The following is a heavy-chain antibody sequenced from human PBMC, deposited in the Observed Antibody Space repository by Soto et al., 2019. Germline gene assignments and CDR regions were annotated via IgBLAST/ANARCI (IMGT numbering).Heavy chain of an antibody. V-gene: IGHV1-69*02. CDR1: GGTFSSYT. CDR3: ASDKANCGDYRFDY. D-gene: IGHD4-17*01. CDR2: IIPILGIA. Sequence: QVQLVQSGAEVKKPGSSVKVSCKASGGTFSSYTISWVRQAPGQGLEWMGRIIPILGIANYAQKFQGRVTITADKSTSTAYVELSSLRSEDTAVYYCASDKANCGDYRFDYGGQGTLVTVSS. J-gene: IGHJ4*02.